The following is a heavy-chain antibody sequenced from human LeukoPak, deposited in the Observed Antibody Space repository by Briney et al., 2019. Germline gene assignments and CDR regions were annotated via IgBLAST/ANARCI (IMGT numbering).Heavy chain of an antibody. CDR2: IYTSGST. CDR3: ARETGITIFGVVIRTYFYFDY. J-gene: IGHJ4*02. CDR1: GGSISSGSYY. D-gene: IGHD3-3*01. Sequence: SETLSLTCTVSGGSISSGSYYWSWIRQPAGKGLEWIGRIYTSGSTNCNPSLKSRVTISVDTSKNQFSLKLSSVTAADTAVYYCARETGITIFGVVIRTYFYFDYWGQGTLVTVSS. V-gene: IGHV4-61*02.